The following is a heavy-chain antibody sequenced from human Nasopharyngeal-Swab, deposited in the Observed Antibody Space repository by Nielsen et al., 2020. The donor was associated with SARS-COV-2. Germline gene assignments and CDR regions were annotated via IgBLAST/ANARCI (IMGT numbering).Heavy chain of an antibody. Sequence: VRQAPGKGLVWVSRINSDGSRRTYADSVKGRFTISRDNAKNTLYLQMNSLRAEDTAVYYCARASYYYGSGSDDMDVWGQGTTVTVSS. CDR2: INSDGSRR. CDR3: ARASYYYGSGSDDMDV. V-gene: IGHV3-74*01. D-gene: IGHD3-10*01. J-gene: IGHJ6*02.